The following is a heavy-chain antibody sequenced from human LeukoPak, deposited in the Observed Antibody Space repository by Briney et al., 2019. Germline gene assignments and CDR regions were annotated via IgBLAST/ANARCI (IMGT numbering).Heavy chain of an antibody. CDR2: ISSSSSTI. CDR3: ASVPHLDSSGYPNDDAFDI. CDR1: GFTFSSYS. D-gene: IGHD3-22*01. V-gene: IGHV3-48*01. Sequence: AGGSLRLSCAASGFTFSSYSMNWVRQAPGKGLEWVSYISSSSSTIYYADSVKGRFTISRDNAKNSLYLQMNSLRAEDTAVYYCASVPHLDSSGYPNDDAFDIWGQGTMVTVSS. J-gene: IGHJ3*02.